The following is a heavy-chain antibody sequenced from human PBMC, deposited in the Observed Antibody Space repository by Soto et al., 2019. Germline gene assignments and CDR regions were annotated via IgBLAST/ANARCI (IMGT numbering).Heavy chain of an antibody. V-gene: IGHV3-30-3*01. Sequence: QVQLVESGGGVVQPGRSLRLSCAASGFTFSSYAMHWVRQAPGKGLEWVAVISYDGSNKYYADSVKGRFTISRDNSKNTLYLQMNSLRAEDTAVYYCARGVGGGDCYYFDYWGQGTLVTVSS. CDR1: GFTFSSYA. J-gene: IGHJ4*02. CDR2: ISYDGSNK. D-gene: IGHD2-21*02. CDR3: ARGVGGGDCYYFDY.